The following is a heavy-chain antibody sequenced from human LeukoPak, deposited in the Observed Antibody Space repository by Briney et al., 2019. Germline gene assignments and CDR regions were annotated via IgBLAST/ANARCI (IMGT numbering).Heavy chain of an antibody. D-gene: IGHD3-22*01. J-gene: IGHJ4*02. CDR1: GGTFSSYA. Sequence: GASVKVSCKASGGTFSSYAISWVRQAPGQGLEWMGRIIPILGIANYAQKFRGRVTITADKSTSTAYMELSSLRSEDTAVYYCARDWYYYDSSGYKNYFDYWGQGTLVTVSS. CDR3: ARDWYYYDSSGYKNYFDY. CDR2: IIPILGIA. V-gene: IGHV1-69*04.